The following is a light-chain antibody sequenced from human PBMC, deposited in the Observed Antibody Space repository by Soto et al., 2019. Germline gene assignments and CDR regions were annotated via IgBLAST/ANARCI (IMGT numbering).Light chain of an antibody. V-gene: IGLV1-44*01. CDR1: SSNIGINT. Sequence: QSVLTQPPSASGTPGQRVTISCSGSSSNIGINTVDWYQQLPGTAPKLLIYSNNQRPSGVPDRFSGSKSGTSGSLAISGLQSDDEADYYCAAWDDSLNGWVFGGGTKVTVL. CDR2: SNN. J-gene: IGLJ2*01. CDR3: AAWDDSLNGWV.